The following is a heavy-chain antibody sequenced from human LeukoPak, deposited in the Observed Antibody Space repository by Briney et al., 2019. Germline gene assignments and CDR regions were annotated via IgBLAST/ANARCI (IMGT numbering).Heavy chain of an antibody. Sequence: SVKVSCKASGGTFSSYAISWVRQARGQGLEWMGGIIPIFGTANYAQKFQGRVTITADESTSTAYMELSSLRSEDTAVYYCARDFRAPVRQFDPWGQGTLVTVSS. V-gene: IGHV1-69*13. J-gene: IGHJ5*02. D-gene: IGHD1-26*01. CDR1: GGTFSSYA. CDR3: ARDFRAPVRQFDP. CDR2: IIPIFGTA.